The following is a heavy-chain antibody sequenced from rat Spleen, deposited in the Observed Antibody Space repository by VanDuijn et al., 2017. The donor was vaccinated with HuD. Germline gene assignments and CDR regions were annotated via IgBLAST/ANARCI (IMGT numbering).Heavy chain of an antibody. CDR2: ISYEGSST. J-gene: IGHJ2*01. CDR1: GFTFSSYY. D-gene: IGHD1-11*01. CDR3: ARRHYGYTDYFDY. Sequence: EVQLVESGGDLVQPGRSMKLSCAASGFTFSSYYMAWVRQAPKKGLEWVASISYEGSSTYYGDSVKGRFTISRDNAKSTLYLQMDSLGSEDTATYYCARRHYGYTDYFDYWGQGVMVTVSS. V-gene: IGHV5-22*01.